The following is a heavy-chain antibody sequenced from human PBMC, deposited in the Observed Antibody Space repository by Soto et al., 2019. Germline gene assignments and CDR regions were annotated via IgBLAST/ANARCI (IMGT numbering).Heavy chain of an antibody. D-gene: IGHD2-8*01. V-gene: IGHV3-64D*08. J-gene: IGHJ5*02. Sequence: GGSLRLSCSASGFTFSSYAMHWVRQAPGKGLEYVSAISSNGGSTYYADSVKGRFTISRDNSKNTLYLQMSGLRAEDTAVYYCAKEALSCTNGVCYVSWFDPWGQGTLVTVSS. CDR3: AKEALSCTNGVCYVSWFDP. CDR2: ISSNGGST. CDR1: GFTFSSYA.